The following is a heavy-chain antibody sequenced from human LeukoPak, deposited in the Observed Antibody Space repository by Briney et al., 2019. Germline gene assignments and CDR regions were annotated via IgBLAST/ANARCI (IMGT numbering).Heavy chain of an antibody. CDR2: IGSSGGGI. CDR3: TTDLGTYYHGSQRLIPIDY. J-gene: IGHJ4*02. D-gene: IGHD3-10*01. V-gene: IGHV3-23*01. Sequence: GGSLRLSCAASGFTFSTYTMYWVRHPPGKGLEWVSIIGSSGGGIHYADSVKGRFTISRDNSKNALYLQMNSLRVEDTAVYYCTTDLGTYYHGSQRLIPIDYWGQGTLVTVSS. CDR1: GFTFSTYT.